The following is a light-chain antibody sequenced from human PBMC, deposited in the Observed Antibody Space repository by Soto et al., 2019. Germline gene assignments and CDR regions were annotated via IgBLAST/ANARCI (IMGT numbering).Light chain of an antibody. V-gene: IGKV3-20*01. J-gene: IGKJ1*01. Sequence: EIVLTQSPGTLSLSPGERATVSCRASQPITANYLAWYQQKGGQAPRLLIYGASRRATGIPDRFSGSGSGTDFTLTISRLEPEDFAVYYCQQYSSAPWTFGQGTKVDIK. CDR1: QPITANY. CDR2: GAS. CDR3: QQYSSAPWT.